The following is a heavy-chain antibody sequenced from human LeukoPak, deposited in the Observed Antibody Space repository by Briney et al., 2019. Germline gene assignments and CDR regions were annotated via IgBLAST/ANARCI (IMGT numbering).Heavy chain of an antibody. V-gene: IGHV1-2*02. Sequence: GASVTVSCKASGYTFTGYYMHWVRQAPGQGLEWMGWINPNSGGTNYAQKFQGRATMTRDTSISTAYMELSRLRSDDTAVYYCARMYYDILTGYYYYYMDVWGKGTTVTVSS. CDR2: INPNSGGT. CDR1: GYTFTGYY. CDR3: ARMYYDILTGYYYYYMDV. D-gene: IGHD3-9*01. J-gene: IGHJ6*03.